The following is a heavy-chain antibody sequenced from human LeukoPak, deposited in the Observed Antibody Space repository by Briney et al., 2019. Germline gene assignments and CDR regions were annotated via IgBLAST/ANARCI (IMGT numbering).Heavy chain of an antibody. D-gene: IGHD3-10*01. CDR3: AREASYGSGSYYPFDP. J-gene: IGHJ5*02. CDR1: GGTFSSYA. CDR2: IIPIFGTA. Sequence: SVKVSCKASGGTFSSYAISWVRQAPGQGLEWMGGIIPIFGTANYAQKFQGRVTITADKSTSTAYMELSSLRSEDTAVYYCAREASYGSGSYYPFDPWGQGTLVTVSS. V-gene: IGHV1-69*06.